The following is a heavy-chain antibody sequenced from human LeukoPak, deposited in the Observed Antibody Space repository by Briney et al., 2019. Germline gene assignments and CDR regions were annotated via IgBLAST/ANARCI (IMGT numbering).Heavy chain of an antibody. D-gene: IGHD6-6*01. CDR1: GFTFSSYW. CDR2: ISTDASST. J-gene: IGHJ4*02. V-gene: IGHV3-74*01. CDR3: ARGGAARPDF. Sequence: SGGSLRLSCAGSGFTFSSYWMHWVRQAPGKGLVWVSRISTDASSTTYADSVKGRFTISRDNAKNSLYLQMNSLRVEDTAVYYCARGGAARPDFWGQGTLVTVSS.